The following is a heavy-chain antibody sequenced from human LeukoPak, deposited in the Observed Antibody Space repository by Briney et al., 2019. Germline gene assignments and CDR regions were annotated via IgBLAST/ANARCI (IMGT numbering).Heavy chain of an antibody. CDR2: ISGSGGST. CDR3: ATRGYCSSTSCYTPDY. D-gene: IGHD2-2*02. J-gene: IGHJ4*02. Sequence: GGSLRLSCAASGFTFSSYAMSWVRQAPGKGLEWVSAISGSGGSTYYADSVKGRLTISRDNSKNTLYLQMNSLRAEDTAVYYCATRGYCSSTSCYTPDYWGQGTLVTVSS. V-gene: IGHV3-23*01. CDR1: GFTFSSYA.